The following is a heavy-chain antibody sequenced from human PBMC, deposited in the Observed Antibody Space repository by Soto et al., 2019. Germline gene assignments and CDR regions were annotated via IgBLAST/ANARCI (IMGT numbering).Heavy chain of an antibody. V-gene: IGHV4-31*03. J-gene: IGHJ4*02. CDR3: ARLSIAARTRRPDYFDY. D-gene: IGHD6-6*01. Sequence: QVQLQESGPGLVKPSQTLSLTCTVSGGSISSGGYYWSWIRQHPGKGLEWIGYIYYSGSTYYNPTLKSRVTISVDTSKNQFSLKLSSVTAADTAVYYCARLSIAARTRRPDYFDYWGQGTLVTVSS. CDR1: GGSISSGGYY. CDR2: IYYSGST.